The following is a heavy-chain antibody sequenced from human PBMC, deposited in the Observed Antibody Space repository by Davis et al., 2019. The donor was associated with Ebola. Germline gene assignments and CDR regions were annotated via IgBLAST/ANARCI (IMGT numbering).Heavy chain of an antibody. V-gene: IGHV3-30*04. Sequence: GRSLRLSCAASGFTFSNYAMHWVRQAPGKGLEWVAVISYDGSNKYYADSVKGRFTISRDNSKNTLYLQMSSLRAEDTAVYYCARDLPGGDWYFDLWGRGTLVTVSS. CDR2: ISYDGSNK. D-gene: IGHD1-14*01. J-gene: IGHJ2*01. CDR3: ARDLPGGDWYFDL. CDR1: GFTFSNYA.